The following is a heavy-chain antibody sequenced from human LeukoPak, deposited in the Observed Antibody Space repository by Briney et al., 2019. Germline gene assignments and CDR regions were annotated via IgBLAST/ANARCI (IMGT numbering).Heavy chain of an antibody. D-gene: IGHD3-10*01. CDR2: VYYSWST. CDR1: GGYISTTNYY. Sequence: SETLSLTCTVSGGYISTTNYYWGWIRQSPGKGLEWVGCVYYSWSTYYNPSLKSRVTISVDTSQNQFSLQLTSVTAADTAVYYCARGDYSSGTYFWGSWGQGILVTVSP. J-gene: IGHJ5*02. CDR3: ARGDYSSGTYFWGS. V-gene: IGHV4-39*07.